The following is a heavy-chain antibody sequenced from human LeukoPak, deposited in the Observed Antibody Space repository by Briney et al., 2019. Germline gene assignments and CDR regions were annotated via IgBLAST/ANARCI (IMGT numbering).Heavy chain of an antibody. Sequence: SGGSLRLSCAASGFTFSSYLMSWVRQAPGKGLEWVANITQDGSEKYYVDSVKGRFTISRDNAKNSLYLQMNSLRAEDTAVYYCARIRAPTTVTYLYYYYYYMDVWGKGTTVTVSS. CDR3: ARIRAPTTVTYLYYYYYYMDV. CDR2: ITQDGSEK. CDR1: GFTFSSYL. J-gene: IGHJ6*03. V-gene: IGHV3-7*01. D-gene: IGHD4-17*01.